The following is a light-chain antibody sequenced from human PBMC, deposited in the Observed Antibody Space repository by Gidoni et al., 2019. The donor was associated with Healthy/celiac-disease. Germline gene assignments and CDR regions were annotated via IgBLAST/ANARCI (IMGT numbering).Light chain of an antibody. V-gene: IGKV1-33*01. CDR2: DAS. J-gene: IGKJ3*01. Sequence: IQMTQSPSSLSASVGDRVTITCQASQDISNYLNWYQKKPGKAPKLLIYDASNLETGFPSRFSGSGAGTDFTFTISSLQHEYIATYYCQQYDNLFTFGPGTKVDIK. CDR3: QQYDNLFT. CDR1: QDISNY.